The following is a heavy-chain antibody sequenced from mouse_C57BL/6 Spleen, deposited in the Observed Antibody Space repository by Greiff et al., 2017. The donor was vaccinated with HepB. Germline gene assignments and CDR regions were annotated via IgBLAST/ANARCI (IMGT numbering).Heavy chain of an antibody. V-gene: IGHV1-4*01. CDR2: INPSSGYT. Sequence: QVQLKQSGAELARPGASVKMSCKASGYTFTSYTMHWVKQRPGQGLEWIGYINPSSGYTNYNQTFKDKATLTADKTTSTAYMQLSILTAEDSDVYYSARSSYDGYPFDYWGQGTTLTVSS. CDR3: ARSSYDGYPFDY. D-gene: IGHD2-3*01. CDR1: GYTFTSYT. J-gene: IGHJ2*01.